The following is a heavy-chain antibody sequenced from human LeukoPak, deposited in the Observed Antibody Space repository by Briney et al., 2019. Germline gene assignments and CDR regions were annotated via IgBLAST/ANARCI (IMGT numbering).Heavy chain of an antibody. CDR1: GGTFSSYA. Sequence: SVKVSCKASGGTFSSYAISWVRQAPGQGLEWMGRIIPILGIANYAQEFQGRVTITADKSTSTAYMELSSLRSEDTAVYYCASYPYLDYWGRGTLVTVSS. V-gene: IGHV1-69*04. CDR3: ASYPYLDY. CDR2: IIPILGIA. J-gene: IGHJ4*02.